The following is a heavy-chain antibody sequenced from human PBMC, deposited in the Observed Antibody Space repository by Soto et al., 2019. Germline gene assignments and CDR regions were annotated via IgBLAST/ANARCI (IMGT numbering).Heavy chain of an antibody. CDR3: ARSSTIRPNFDY. CDR1: GDSISSIPYY. V-gene: IGHV4-39*01. J-gene: IGHJ4*02. D-gene: IGHD2-2*01. CDR2: FYYSGSI. Sequence: SETLSLTCTVSGDSISSIPYYWGWIRQHPGKGLEWIGSFYYSGSIYYNSSLRSRVTISVDTSKNQFSLGLSSVTAADTAVYFCARSSTIRPNFDYWGQGTLVTVSS.